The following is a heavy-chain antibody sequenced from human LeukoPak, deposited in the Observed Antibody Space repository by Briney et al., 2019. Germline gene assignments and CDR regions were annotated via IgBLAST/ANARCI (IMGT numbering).Heavy chain of an antibody. Sequence: ASVKVSCKASGYTFTGYQMHWVRQAPGQGLEWMGWINPNSGGTNYAQKFQGRVTMTRDTSISTAYMELSRLRSDDTAVYYCARSIVGATEDDYWGQGTLVTVSS. V-gene: IGHV1-2*02. J-gene: IGHJ4*02. CDR1: GYTFTGYQ. CDR2: INPNSGGT. D-gene: IGHD1-26*01. CDR3: ARSIVGATEDDY.